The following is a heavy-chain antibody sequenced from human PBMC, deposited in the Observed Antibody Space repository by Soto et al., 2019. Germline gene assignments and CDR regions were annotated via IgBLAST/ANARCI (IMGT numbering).Heavy chain of an antibody. J-gene: IGHJ6*02. CDR3: ARAKVVVTTFYYHYDLDV. D-gene: IGHD2-21*02. CDR2: INHSGTT. V-gene: IGHV4-34*01. CDR1: GGSFSCYY. Sequence: PSETLSLTCAVYGGSFSCYYWSWIRQPPGKGLEWIGEINHSGTTNYNPSLKSRVTISLDTSRNQFSLKLSSVTAADTAVYYCARAKVVVTTFYYHYDLDVWGQGTTVTVSS.